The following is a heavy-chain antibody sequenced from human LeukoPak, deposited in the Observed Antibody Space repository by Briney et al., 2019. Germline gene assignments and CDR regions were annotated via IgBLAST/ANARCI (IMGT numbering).Heavy chain of an antibody. CDR2: MNPNSGNT. J-gene: IGHJ4*02. V-gene: IGHV1-8*01. CDR1: GYTFTSYD. Sequence: ASVKVSCKASGYTFTSYDINWVRQATGQGLEWMGWMNPNSGNTGYAQKFQGRVTITADKSTSTAYMELSSLRSEDTAVYYCARSISYYYDSSRGDYWGQGTLVTVSS. D-gene: IGHD3-22*01. CDR3: ARSISYYYDSSRGDY.